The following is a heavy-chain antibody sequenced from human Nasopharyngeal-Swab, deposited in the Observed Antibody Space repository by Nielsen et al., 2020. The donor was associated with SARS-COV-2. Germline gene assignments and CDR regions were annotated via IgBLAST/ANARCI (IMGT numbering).Heavy chain of an antibody. V-gene: IGHV3-30*18. J-gene: IGHJ5*02. CDR3: AKDWDITFGGVQDS. CDR1: GFTFIRYG. CDR2: ISYDGGNK. D-gene: IGHD3-16*01. Sequence: GGSLRLSCAASGFTFIRYGMPWVRQAPGKGLEWVAVISYDGGNKYYADSVKGRFTISRDNSKNTLYLQMNSLRAEDTAVYYCAKDWDITFGGVQDSWGQGTLVTVSS.